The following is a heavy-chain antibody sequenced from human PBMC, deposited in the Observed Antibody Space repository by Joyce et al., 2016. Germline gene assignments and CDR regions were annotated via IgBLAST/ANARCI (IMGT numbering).Heavy chain of an antibody. CDR3: AAESDPAGSQG. V-gene: IGHV1-58*01. Sequence: MQLVQSGPEVRKPGTSVKVSCKTSGFTFSNAAVQWVRQARGQGLEWIGWNVINIGNVKYTQKFEKRVSVSIDMSTSTAFMELSSLKVDDTGVYYCAAESDPAGSQGWGQGTLVTVSS. CDR1: GFTFSNAA. J-gene: IGHJ4*02. CDR2: NVINIGNV. D-gene: IGHD3-10*01.